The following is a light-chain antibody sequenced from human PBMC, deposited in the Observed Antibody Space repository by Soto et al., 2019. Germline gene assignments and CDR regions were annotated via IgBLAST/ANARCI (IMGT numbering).Light chain of an antibody. J-gene: IGKJ5*01. CDR3: QQYCSSPPIT. V-gene: IGKV3-20*01. CDR1: QSFSSSY. CDR2: GAS. Sequence: EIVLTQSPGTLSLSPGERATLSCRASQSFSSSYLAWYQQKPGQAPRLLIYGASSRATGIPDRLSGSGSGTDFTLTISRLEPEAFAVYYCQQYCSSPPITFGQGTRLEIK.